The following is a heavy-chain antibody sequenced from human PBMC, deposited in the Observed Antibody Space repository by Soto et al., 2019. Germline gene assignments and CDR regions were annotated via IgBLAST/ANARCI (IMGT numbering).Heavy chain of an antibody. CDR2: IYYSGST. J-gene: IGHJ4*02. D-gene: IGHD3-10*01. CDR1: GGSISSSSYY. Sequence: XXTLSLPCTVSGGSISSSSYYWGWIRQPPGKGLEWIGSIYYSGSTYYNPSLKSRVTISVDTSKNQFSLKLSSVTAADTAVYYCARLRRYYYGSGSFSDYWGQGTLVTVSS. V-gene: IGHV4-39*01. CDR3: ARLRRYYYGSGSFSDY.